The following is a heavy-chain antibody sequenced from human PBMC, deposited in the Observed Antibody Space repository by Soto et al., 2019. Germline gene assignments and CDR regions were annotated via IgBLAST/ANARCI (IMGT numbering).Heavy chain of an antibody. D-gene: IGHD6-6*01. CDR2: ISYDGSNK. J-gene: IGHJ4*02. CDR3: AKFEEKFEAYSSSPPGSVY. Sequence: GGSLRLSCAASGFTFSSYVMHWVRQAPGKGLEWVAVISYDGSNKYYADSVKGRFTISRDNSKNTLYLQMNSLRAEDTAVYYCAKFEEKFEAYSSSPPGSVYWGQRTLVTVSS. V-gene: IGHV3-30*18. CDR1: GFTFSSYV.